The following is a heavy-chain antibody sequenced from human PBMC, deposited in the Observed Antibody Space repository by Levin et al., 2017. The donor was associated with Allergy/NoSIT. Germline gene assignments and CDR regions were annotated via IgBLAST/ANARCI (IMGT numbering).Heavy chain of an antibody. CDR2: ISGSGGST. J-gene: IGHJ3*02. CDR1: GFTFSSYA. D-gene: IGHD3-10*01. Sequence: PGGSLRLSCGASGFTFSSYAMSWVRQAPGKGLEWVSAISGSGGSTNYADSVKGRFTVSRDNSKNTLYLQMNSLRAEDTAVYYCAKDKYIYGSGNRDAFDIWGQGTMVTVSS. V-gene: IGHV3-23*01. CDR3: AKDKYIYGSGNRDAFDI.